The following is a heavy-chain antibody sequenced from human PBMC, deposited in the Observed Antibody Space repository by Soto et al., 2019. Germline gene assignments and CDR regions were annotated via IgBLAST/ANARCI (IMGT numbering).Heavy chain of an antibody. V-gene: IGHV3-74*01. CDR2: INSDGSST. CDR3: ARVRGYSGYDTHYYYYYYMDV. CDR1: GFTFSSYW. D-gene: IGHD5-12*01. Sequence: GGSLRLSCAASGFTFSSYWMHWVRQAPGKGLVWVSRINSDGSSTSYADSVKSRFTISRDNAKNTLYLQMNSLRAEDTAVYYCARVRGYSGYDTHYYYYYYMDVWGKGTTVTVSS. J-gene: IGHJ6*03.